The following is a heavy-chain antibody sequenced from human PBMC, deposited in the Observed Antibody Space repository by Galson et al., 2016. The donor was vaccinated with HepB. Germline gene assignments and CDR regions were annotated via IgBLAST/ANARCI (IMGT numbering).Heavy chain of an antibody. CDR1: GDSVSSTGAS. V-gene: IGHV6-1*01. CDR3: ARSPLWGRPTFSS. CDR2: TYYRSKWYN. D-gene: IGHD2/OR15-2a*01. Sequence: CAISGDSVSSTGASWNWIRQSPSRGLEWLGRTYYRSKWYNSYAVSVEGRITVNPDTSKNQFSLQLNPVTPEDTAVYYCARSPLWGRPTFSSWGQGTLLTVSS. J-gene: IGHJ5*02.